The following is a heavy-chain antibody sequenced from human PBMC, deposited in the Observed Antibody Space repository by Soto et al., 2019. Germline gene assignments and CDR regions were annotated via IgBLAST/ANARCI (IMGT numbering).Heavy chain of an antibody. CDR2: IYHSGST. CDR3: ASSHPLYCTNDVCYDY. D-gene: IGHD2-8*01. J-gene: IGHJ4*02. CDR1: GGSSISGGYS. Sequence: TLSLTCAVSGGSSISGGYSWSWIRQPPGKGLEWIGYIYHSGSTYYNPSLKSRVTISVDRSKNQFSLKLSSVTAADTAVYYCASSHPLYCTNDVCYDYWGQGTLVTVSS. V-gene: IGHV4-30-2*01.